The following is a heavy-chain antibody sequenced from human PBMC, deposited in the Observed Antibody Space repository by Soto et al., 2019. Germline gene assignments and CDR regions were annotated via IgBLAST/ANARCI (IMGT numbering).Heavy chain of an antibody. V-gene: IGHV1-18*01. CDR3: ARDTRKELWVEGLNAMDV. CDR2: ISGYNGKT. CDR1: AYTFTTYG. J-gene: IGHJ6*02. D-gene: IGHD3-16*01. Sequence: QVQLVQSGPEVKKSGASVKVSCKASAYTFTTYGVSWVRQAPGQGLEWMGWISGYNGKTNYAQKFRGRVTFTTDTSTSTAYMELRSLRPDDTAMYFCARDTRKELWVEGLNAMDVWGQGTTVTVSS.